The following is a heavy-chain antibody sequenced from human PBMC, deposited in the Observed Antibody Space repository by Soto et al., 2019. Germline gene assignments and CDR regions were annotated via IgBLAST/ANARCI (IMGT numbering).Heavy chain of an antibody. J-gene: IGHJ4*02. CDR2: FSAYNGNT. D-gene: IGHD3-22*01. V-gene: IGHV1-18*01. Sequence: GASVKVSCKASGYTFTSYCISWVRQAPGQGLEWMGWFSAYNGNTNYAQKLQGRVTMTTDTSTSTAYMELRSLRSDDTAVYYCARERGSSGYPDYFVYWGQGTLVTVSS. CDR1: GYTFTSYC. CDR3: ARERGSSGYPDYFVY.